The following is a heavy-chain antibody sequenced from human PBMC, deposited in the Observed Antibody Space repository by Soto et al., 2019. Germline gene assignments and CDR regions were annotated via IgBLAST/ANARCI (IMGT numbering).Heavy chain of an antibody. Sequence: GGSLRLSCAASGFTFSSYAMHWVRQAPGKGLEWVAVISYDGSNKYYADSVKGRFTISRDNSKNTLYLQMNSLRAEDTAVYYCARTIRGYSYGNYFDYWGQGTLVTVSS. CDR3: ARTIRGYSYGNYFDY. V-gene: IGHV3-30-3*01. D-gene: IGHD5-18*01. CDR1: GFTFSSYA. CDR2: ISYDGSNK. J-gene: IGHJ4*02.